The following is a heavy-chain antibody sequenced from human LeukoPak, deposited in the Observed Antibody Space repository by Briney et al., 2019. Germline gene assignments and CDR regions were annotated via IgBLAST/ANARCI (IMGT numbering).Heavy chain of an antibody. CDR3: AKERDYGPADY. Sequence: GGSLRLSCAASGFTFSNYAMSWVRQAPGKGLEWVSTIRTSGDNTYYADSVKGRFTVSRDNSKNTLFLRMNSLRAEDTAIYYCAKERDYGPADYWGQGTLVTVSS. J-gene: IGHJ4*02. V-gene: IGHV3-23*01. D-gene: IGHD4/OR15-4a*01. CDR1: GFTFSNYA. CDR2: IRTSGDNT.